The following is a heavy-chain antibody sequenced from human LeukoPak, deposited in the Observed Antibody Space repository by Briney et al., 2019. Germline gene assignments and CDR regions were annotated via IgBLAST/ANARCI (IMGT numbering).Heavy chain of an antibody. Sequence: SETLSLTCTVSGGSISSYYWSWIRQPPGKGLEWIGEINHSGSTNYNPSLKSRVTISVDTSKNQFSLKLSSVTAADTAVYYCARVCGRDGYNYMPDYFDYWGQGTLVTVSS. CDR1: GGSISSYY. J-gene: IGHJ4*02. CDR2: INHSGST. D-gene: IGHD5-24*01. V-gene: IGHV4-34*01. CDR3: ARVCGRDGYNYMPDYFDY.